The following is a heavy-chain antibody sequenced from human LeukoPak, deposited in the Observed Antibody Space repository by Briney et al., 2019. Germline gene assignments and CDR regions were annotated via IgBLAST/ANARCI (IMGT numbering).Heavy chain of an antibody. D-gene: IGHD3-22*01. CDR3: AKRYYESSGYRHFDY. CDR2: ISGSGGST. CDR1: GFAFSSCA. V-gene: IGHV3-23*01. J-gene: IGHJ4*02. Sequence: PGGSLRLSCAASGFAFSSCAMSWVRQAPGKGLEWVSTISGSGGSTYHADSVKGRFTISRDNSKNTLYLQMNSLRAEDKAVYYCAKRYYESSGYRHFDYWGQGTLVTVSS.